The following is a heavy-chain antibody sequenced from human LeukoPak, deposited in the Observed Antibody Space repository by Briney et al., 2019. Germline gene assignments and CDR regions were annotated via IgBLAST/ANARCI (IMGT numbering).Heavy chain of an antibody. CDR1: GLTFSSNY. Sequence: GGSLRLSCAASGLTFSSNYMSWVRQAPGKGLEWVSVIYSGGSTYYADSVKGRFTISRDNSKNTLYLQMNSLRAEDTAVYYCARARSGGTDYWGQGTLVTVSS. D-gene: IGHD2-15*01. CDR3: ARARSGGTDY. CDR2: IYSGGST. V-gene: IGHV3-53*01. J-gene: IGHJ4*02.